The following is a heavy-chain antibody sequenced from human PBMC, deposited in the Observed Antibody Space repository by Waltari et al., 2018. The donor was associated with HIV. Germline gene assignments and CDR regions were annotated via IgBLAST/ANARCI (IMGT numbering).Heavy chain of an antibody. D-gene: IGHD5-18*01. CDR3: SKRLNTASDY. V-gene: IGHV3-74*01. CDR1: GFNLSSDW. J-gene: IGHJ4*02. CDR2: MNSDVRIR. Sequence: EVQLVESGGRIVQPGGSLRLSCAASGFNLSSDWMHWVRQGLGKGLMWVSRMNSDVRIRGYADSVKGRFTISRDNVKNTVYLQMNSLRAEDTAVYYCSKRLNTASDYWGQGTPVIVSS.